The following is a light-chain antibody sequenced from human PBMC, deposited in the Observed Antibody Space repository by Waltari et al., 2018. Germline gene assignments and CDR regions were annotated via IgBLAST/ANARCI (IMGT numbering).Light chain of an antibody. CDR2: KDT. CDR1: ALPTAE. CDR3: QSADTSGSWV. V-gene: IGLV3-25*03. J-gene: IGLJ3*02. Sequence: SYELTQPPSVSVSPGQTARITCSGAALPTAEAQWYQQKPGQVPVLVMYKDTERPSGIPERFSGSTSGTTVTLTIGGVQAEDEADYYCQSADTSGSWVFGGGTKLAVL.